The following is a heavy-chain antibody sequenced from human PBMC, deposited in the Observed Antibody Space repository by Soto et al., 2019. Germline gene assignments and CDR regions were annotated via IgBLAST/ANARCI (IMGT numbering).Heavy chain of an antibody. CDR3: AREDSIIVPAVSDF. V-gene: IGHV3-21*01. Sequence: PGGSLRLSCTVSGFAFNNYGINWVRQAPGKGLEWVSSISKGDYTYYSGSVKGRFTISRDNAKNSVSLQMNTLRVEDTAVYYCAREDSIIVPAVSDFWGQGTLVTVSS. J-gene: IGHJ4*02. CDR2: ISKGDYT. D-gene: IGHD2-2*01. CDR1: GFAFNNYG.